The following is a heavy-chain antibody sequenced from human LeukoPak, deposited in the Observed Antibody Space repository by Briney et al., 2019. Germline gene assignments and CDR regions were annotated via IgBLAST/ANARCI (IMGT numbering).Heavy chain of an antibody. CDR1: GDSISMHY. CDR3: ARGRVSSSSWSSTYYYYFYMDV. D-gene: IGHD6-13*01. Sequence: SETLSLTCSVSGDSISMHYWSWIRQPPGKGLEWIGYIDHTGSTNYNPSLNSRVTISRDTSKNHFSLELSSVTAADTAVYFCARGRVSSSSWSSTYYYYFYMDVWGKGSTVTVSS. V-gene: IGHV4-59*11. CDR2: IDHTGST. J-gene: IGHJ6*03.